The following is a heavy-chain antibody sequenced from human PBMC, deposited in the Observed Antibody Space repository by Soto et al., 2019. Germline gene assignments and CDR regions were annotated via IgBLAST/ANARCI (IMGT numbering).Heavy chain of an antibody. CDR1: GGTFSSYA. Sequence: SVKVSCKASGGTFSSYAISWLRQAPGQGLEWMGGIIPIFGTANYAQKFQGRVTITADESTSTAYMELSSLRSEDTAVYYCASDTYYDFWSGHPLTVYYYYGMDVWGQGTTVTVSS. CDR2: IIPIFGTA. CDR3: ASDTYYDFWSGHPLTVYYYYGMDV. D-gene: IGHD3-3*01. J-gene: IGHJ6*02. V-gene: IGHV1-69*13.